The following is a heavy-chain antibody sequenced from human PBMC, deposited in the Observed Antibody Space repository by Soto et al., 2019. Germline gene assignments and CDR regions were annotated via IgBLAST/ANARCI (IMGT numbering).Heavy chain of an antibody. CDR2: ISAYNGNT. D-gene: IGHD3-16*01. CDR1: GYTFTSYG. CDR3: GGGGSGGEGGVAFDM. J-gene: IGHJ3*02. V-gene: IGHV1-18*01. Sequence: ASVKVSCKASGYTFTSYGISWVRQAPGQGLEWMGWISAYNGNTNYAQKLQGRVTMTTDTSTSTAYGELRSRRADGTALFYWGGGGSGGEGGVAFDMGGQGTMVT.